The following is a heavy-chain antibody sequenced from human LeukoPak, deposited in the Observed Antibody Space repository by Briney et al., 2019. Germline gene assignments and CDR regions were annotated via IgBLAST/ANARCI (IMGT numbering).Heavy chain of an antibody. D-gene: IGHD6-19*01. CDR1: GFTFSSYS. CDR3: AKDRRGSGWYGGFDS. Sequence: PGGSLRLSCAASGFTFSSYSMNWVRQAPGKGLEWVSSISSSSSYIYYADSVKGRFTISRDNAKNSLYLQMNSLRAKDTAVYYCAKDRRGSGWYGGFDSWGQGMLVTVSA. V-gene: IGHV3-21*04. J-gene: IGHJ4*02. CDR2: ISSSSSYI.